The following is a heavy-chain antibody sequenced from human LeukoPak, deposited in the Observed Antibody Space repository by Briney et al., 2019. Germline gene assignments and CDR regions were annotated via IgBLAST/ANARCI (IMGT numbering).Heavy chain of an antibody. D-gene: IGHD3-10*01. Sequence: PSETLSLTCTVSGGSISGYYWSWIRQPPGKGLEWIGYIYYSGSTNYNPSLKSRVTISVDTSKNQFSLKLSSVTAADTAVYYCARDNMVRGVIIWDYYYYGMDVWGQGTTVTVSS. CDR2: IYYSGST. CDR3: ARDNMVRGVIIWDYYYYGMDV. V-gene: IGHV4-59*01. CDR1: GGSISGYY. J-gene: IGHJ6*02.